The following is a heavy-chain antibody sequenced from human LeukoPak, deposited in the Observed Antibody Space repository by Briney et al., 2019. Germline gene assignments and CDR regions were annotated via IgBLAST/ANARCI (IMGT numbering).Heavy chain of an antibody. Sequence: PGGSLRLSRAASGFTVTYNYMTWVRQTPGKGLEWVSGISWKSGSIGYADSVKGRFTISRDNAKNSLYLQMNSLRAEDTALYYCAKRGSYWDFDYWGQGTLVTVSS. J-gene: IGHJ4*02. D-gene: IGHD1-26*01. CDR3: AKRGSYWDFDY. CDR2: ISWKSGSI. CDR1: GFTVTYNY. V-gene: IGHV3-9*01.